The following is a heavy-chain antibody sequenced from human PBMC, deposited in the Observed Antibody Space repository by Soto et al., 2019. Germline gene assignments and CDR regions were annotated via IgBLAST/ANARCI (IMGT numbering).Heavy chain of an antibody. Sequence: PETLSLTCDVSDSSISGAFYWGWVRQSPGKGLEWIGSIYHSGSTYYNPSLKSRVTISIDTSENHFSLELNSVTAADTGLYYCARDLVYYGNYYYTMDVWGQGITVTVSS. V-gene: IGHV4-38-2*02. CDR2: IYHSGST. J-gene: IGHJ6*02. CDR1: DSSISGAFY. CDR3: ARDLVYYGNYYYTMDV. D-gene: IGHD3-16*01.